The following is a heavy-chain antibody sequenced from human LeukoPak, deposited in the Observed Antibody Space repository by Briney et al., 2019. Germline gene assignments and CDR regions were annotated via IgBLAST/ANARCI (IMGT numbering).Heavy chain of an antibody. V-gene: IGHV4-39*01. D-gene: IGHD3-3*01. J-gene: IGHJ4*02. CDR1: GGSISSSSYY. CDR2: IYSSGST. Sequence: SETESLTCTVSGGSISSSSYYWGWIRQPPGKGLEWIGSIYSSGSTYYNPSLKSRVTISVDTSKNQFSLKLSSVTAADTAVYYCARQTRSVLRFLEWLMPPDYWGQGALVTVSS. CDR3: ARQTRSVLRFLEWLMPPDY.